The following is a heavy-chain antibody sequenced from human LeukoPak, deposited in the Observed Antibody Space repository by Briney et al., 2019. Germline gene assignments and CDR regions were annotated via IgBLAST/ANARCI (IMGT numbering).Heavy chain of an antibody. CDR1: GGSISSYY. Sequence: SETLSLTCTVSGGSISSYYWSWIRQPPGKGLEWIGYIYYSGSTNYNPSLKSRVTISVDTSKNQFSLKLSSVTAADTAVYYCARLIHSGFDPWGQGILVTVSS. D-gene: IGHD1-26*01. J-gene: IGHJ5*02. V-gene: IGHV4-59*08. CDR2: IYYSGST. CDR3: ARLIHSGFDP.